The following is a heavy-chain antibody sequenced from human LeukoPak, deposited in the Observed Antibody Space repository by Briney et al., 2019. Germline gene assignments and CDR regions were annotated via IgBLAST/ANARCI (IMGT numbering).Heavy chain of an antibody. CDR2: IKQDGGET. Sequence: PGGSLRLSCAASGLTFSNHWTSWVRQAPGMGLEWVANIKQDGGETYNMNSVKGRFTISRDKAKNALYMHMSRLRVEDTAVYYCASLGSGYYVNFFDPWGQGTLVTVSS. D-gene: IGHD3-3*01. CDR1: GLTFSNHW. J-gene: IGHJ5*02. V-gene: IGHV3-7*01. CDR3: ASLGSGYYVNFFDP.